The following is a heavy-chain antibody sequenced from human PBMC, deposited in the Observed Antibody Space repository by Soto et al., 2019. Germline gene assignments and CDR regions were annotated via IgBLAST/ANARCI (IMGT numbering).Heavy chain of an antibody. CDR2: IYYSGST. CDR1: GGSISSGGYY. D-gene: IGHD3-3*01. V-gene: IGHV4-31*01. Sequence: SETLSLTCTVSGGSISSGGYYWSWIRQHPGKGLEWIGYIYYSGSTYYNPTLKSQVTMSVDTSKIRASLKVGSVTAADAAVYYCARITIFGVVQDWGQGTLVTVSS. J-gene: IGHJ4*02. CDR3: ARITIFGVVQD.